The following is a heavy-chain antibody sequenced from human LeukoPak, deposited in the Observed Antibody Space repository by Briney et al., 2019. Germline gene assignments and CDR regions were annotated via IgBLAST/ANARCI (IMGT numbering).Heavy chain of an antibody. D-gene: IGHD4-23*01. V-gene: IGHV4-34*01. J-gene: IGHJ4*02. CDR3: ARGRGTTVVTD. CDR1: GGSFSGYY. CDR2: INHSGST. Sequence: SETLSLTCAVYGGSFSGYYWSWIRQPPGKGLEWIGEINHSGSTNYNPSLKSRVTISVDTSKNQFSLKLSSVTAADTAVYYWARGRGTTVVTDWGQGTLVTVSS.